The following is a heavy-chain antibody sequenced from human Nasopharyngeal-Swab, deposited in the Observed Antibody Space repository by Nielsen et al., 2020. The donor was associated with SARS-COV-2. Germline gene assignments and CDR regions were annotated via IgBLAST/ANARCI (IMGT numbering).Heavy chain of an antibody. CDR3: ARDSNYYGSGSDAFNL. Sequence: GESLKISCAASGFTFISYGLHWVRQAPGKGLEWVAFIWYDGVNKYYADSVKGRFTISRDNYKNTVFLQMNNLRVEDTAMYYCARDSNYYGSGSDAFNLWGQGTLVTVSS. V-gene: IGHV3-33*01. CDR2: IWYDGVNK. CDR1: GFTFISYG. J-gene: IGHJ3*01. D-gene: IGHD3-10*01.